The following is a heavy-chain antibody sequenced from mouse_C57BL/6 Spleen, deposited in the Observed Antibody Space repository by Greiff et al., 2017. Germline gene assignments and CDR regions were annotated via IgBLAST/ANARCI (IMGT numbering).Heavy chain of an antibody. J-gene: IGHJ2*01. V-gene: IGHV5-4*01. CDR1: GFPFSSYA. D-gene: IGHD3-3*01. Sequence: EVKLVESGGGLVKPGGSLKLSCAASGFPFSSYAMSWVRQTPEKRLEWVATISDGGSYTYYPDNVKGRFTSSRDNAKNNLYLHMSHLTSEDTAMYYCARDRGTFDYWGQGTTLTVSS. CDR3: ARDRGTFDY. CDR2: ISDGGSYT.